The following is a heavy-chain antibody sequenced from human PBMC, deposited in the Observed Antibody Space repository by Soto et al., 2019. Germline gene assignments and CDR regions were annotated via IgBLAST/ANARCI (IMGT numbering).Heavy chain of an antibody. CDR3: ARESRFLEWLSLNWFDP. J-gene: IGHJ5*02. Sequence: PGGSLRLSCAASGFTFSSYSMNWVRQAPGKGLEWVSYISSSSSTIYYADSVKGRFTISRDNAKNSLYLQMNSLREEDTAVYYCARESRFLEWLSLNWFDPWGQGTLVTVSS. CDR2: ISSSSSTI. CDR1: GFTFSSYS. D-gene: IGHD3-3*01. V-gene: IGHV3-48*02.